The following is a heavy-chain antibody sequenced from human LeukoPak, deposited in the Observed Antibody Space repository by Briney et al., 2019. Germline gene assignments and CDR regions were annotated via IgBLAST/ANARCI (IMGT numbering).Heavy chain of an antibody. J-gene: IGHJ4*02. V-gene: IGHV1-18*01. CDR1: GYTFTSYG. Sequence: GASVTVSCKASGYTFTSYGISWVRQAPGQGLEWMGWISAYNGNTNYAQKLQGRVTMTTDTSTSTAYMELRSLRSDDTAVYYCARDATYYYDSSGYYRHFDYWGQGTLVTVSS. D-gene: IGHD3-22*01. CDR3: ARDATYYYDSSGYYRHFDY. CDR2: ISAYNGNT.